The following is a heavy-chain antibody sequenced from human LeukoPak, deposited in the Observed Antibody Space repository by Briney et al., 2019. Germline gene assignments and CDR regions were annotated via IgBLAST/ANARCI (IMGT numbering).Heavy chain of an antibody. CDR3: ATDGRGYSYGYDFDY. CDR1: GYTFTSYG. Sequence: ASVKVSCKASGYTFTSYGISWVRQAAGQGLEWMGWISAYNGNTNYAQKLQGRVTMTTDTSTSTAYMELRSLGSDDTAVYYCATDGRGYSYGYDFDYWGQGTLVTVSS. D-gene: IGHD5-18*01. CDR2: ISAYNGNT. J-gene: IGHJ4*02. V-gene: IGHV1-18*01.